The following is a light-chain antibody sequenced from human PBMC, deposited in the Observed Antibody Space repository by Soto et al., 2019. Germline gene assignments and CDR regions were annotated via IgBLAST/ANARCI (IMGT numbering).Light chain of an antibody. CDR3: SSYTNINTRACV. Sequence: LTQPASVSGSPGQSITISCTGTVGLVSWYQQHPGKAPKLIIYEVTDRPSGVSNRFSGSKSGNTASLTISGLQAEDEAEYYCSSYTNINTRACVFGTGTKVTVL. CDR1: VGL. V-gene: IGLV2-14*01. J-gene: IGLJ1*01. CDR2: EVT.